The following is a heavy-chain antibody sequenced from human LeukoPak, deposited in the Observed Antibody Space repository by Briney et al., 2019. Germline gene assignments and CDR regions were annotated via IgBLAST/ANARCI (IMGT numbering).Heavy chain of an antibody. Sequence: HSGGSLRLSCAASGLTFSNYDMHWVRQAPGKGLEWISYISSSSSTIYYADSVKGRFTISRDNAKNSLYLQMNSLRAEDTAVYYCARDQTTRASGTYYSWFDPWGQGTLVTVSS. J-gene: IGHJ5*02. CDR2: ISSSSSTI. D-gene: IGHD1-26*01. CDR3: ARDQTTRASGTYYSWFDP. V-gene: IGHV3-48*01. CDR1: GLTFSNYD.